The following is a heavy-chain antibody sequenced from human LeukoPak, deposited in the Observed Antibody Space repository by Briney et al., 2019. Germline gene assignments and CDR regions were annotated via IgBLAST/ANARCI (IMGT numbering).Heavy chain of an antibody. D-gene: IGHD1-26*01. V-gene: IGHV4-61*02. J-gene: IGHJ6*02. CDR2: LYTGGST. CDR3: ATIVGARYYGMDV. Sequence: PSETLSLTCTVSGGSISSGNYYWSWIRQPAGKGLEWIGRLYTGGSTEYNPSLKSRVTISVDTSKNQFSLKVTSVTAADTAVYYCATIVGARYYGMDVWGQGTTVTVSS. CDR1: GGSISSGNYY.